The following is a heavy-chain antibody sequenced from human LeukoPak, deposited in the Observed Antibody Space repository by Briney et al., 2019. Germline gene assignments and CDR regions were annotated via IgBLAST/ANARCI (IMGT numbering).Heavy chain of an antibody. Sequence: PGGSLRLSCAASGFTFSSYSMNWVRQAPGKGLEWVSSISSSSSYIYYADSVKGRFTISRDNAKNSLYLQMNSLRAEDTAVYYCARDISGVAGTRWFDPWGQGTLVTVSS. CDR2: ISSSSSYI. CDR3: ARDISGVAGTRWFDP. CDR1: GFTFSSYS. J-gene: IGHJ5*02. D-gene: IGHD6-19*01. V-gene: IGHV3-21*01.